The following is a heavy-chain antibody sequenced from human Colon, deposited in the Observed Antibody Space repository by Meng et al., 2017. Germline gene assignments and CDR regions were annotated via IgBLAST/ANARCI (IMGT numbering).Heavy chain of an antibody. CDR3: VREAHLAGFPY. Sequence: QVQLQQSSPSVVHPSQPLALTCDISVDTVSNDSATWNWVRQSPSRGLEWMGRTYYRSKWYNDYSFSLGGRITVTPDTAKNRVSLQLRSVTPEDTAVYFCVREAHLAGFPYWSRGILVTVSS. CDR2: TYYRSKWYN. V-gene: IGHV6-1*01. CDR1: VDTVSNDSAT. J-gene: IGHJ4*02.